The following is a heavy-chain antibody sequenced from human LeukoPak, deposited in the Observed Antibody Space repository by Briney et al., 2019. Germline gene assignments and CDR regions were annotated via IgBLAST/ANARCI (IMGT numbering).Heavy chain of an antibody. CDR1: GYVFTSHY. Sequence: ASVKVSCKASGYVFTSHYIHWMRQAPGHGLEWMGMINPSGGSTSYAQKFQGRVTMTRDTSTSTVYLELSSLRSEDTAVYYCARAYSTSSPFDYWAREPWSPSPQ. CDR2: INPSGGST. J-gene: IGHJ4*02. V-gene: IGHV1-46*01. D-gene: IGHD6-6*01. CDR3: ARAYSTSSPFDY.